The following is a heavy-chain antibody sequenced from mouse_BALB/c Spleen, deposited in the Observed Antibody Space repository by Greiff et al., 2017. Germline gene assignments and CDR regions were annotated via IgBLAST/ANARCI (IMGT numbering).Heavy chain of an antibody. D-gene: IGHD2-10*02. CDR1: GYSFTGYN. CDR3: ARWGKYGNYEAMDY. Sequence: EVQLQQSGPELGKPGASVKISCKASGYSFTGYNMYWVKQSHRKSLEWIGYIDPYNGGTSYNQKSKGKATLTVDKSSSTAYMHLNSLTSEDSAIYYCARWGKYGNYEAMDYWGQGTSVTVSS. CDR2: IDPYNGGT. V-gene: IGHV1S135*01. J-gene: IGHJ4*01.